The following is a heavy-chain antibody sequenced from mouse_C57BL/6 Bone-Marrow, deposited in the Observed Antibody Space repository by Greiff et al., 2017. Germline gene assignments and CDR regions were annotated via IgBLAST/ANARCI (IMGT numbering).Heavy chain of an antibody. D-gene: IGHD1-1*01. J-gene: IGHJ2*01. Sequence: QVQLQQPGAELVKPGASVKMSCKASGYTFTSYWITWVKQRPGQGLEWIGDIYPGSGSTNYNEKFKSKATLTVDTSSSTAYMQLNSLTSEDTAVYYCARSGYYGSSYNFDYWGQGTTLTVSS. CDR2: IYPGSGST. V-gene: IGHV1-55*01. CDR3: ARSGYYGSSYNFDY. CDR1: GYTFTSYW.